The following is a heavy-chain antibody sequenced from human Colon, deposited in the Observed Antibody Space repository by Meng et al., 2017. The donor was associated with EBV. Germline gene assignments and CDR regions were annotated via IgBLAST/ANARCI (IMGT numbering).Heavy chain of an antibody. CDR3: ATEDYHDSSGSQF. Sequence: QVQLVQSGAEVKKPGASVKVSCKASGYTFTSYGISWVRQAPGQGLEWMGWISAYSGGTNLAQKFQGRVTLTRDKSISTAYLELSRLASDDAAAYYCATEDYHDSSGSQFWGQGTLVTVSS. CDR2: ISAYSGGT. CDR1: GYTFTSYG. J-gene: IGHJ4*02. V-gene: IGHV1-18*01. D-gene: IGHD3-22*01.